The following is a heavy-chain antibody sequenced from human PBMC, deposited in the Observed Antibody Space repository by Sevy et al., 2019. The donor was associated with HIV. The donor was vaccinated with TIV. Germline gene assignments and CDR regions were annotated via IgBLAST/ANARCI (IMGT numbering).Heavy chain of an antibody. CDR3: ARRALYCSSTSCSYYYGMDV. CDR2: IYYSGST. CDR1: GGSISSYY. Sequence: SDTLSLTCTVSGGSISSYYWSWIRQPPGKGLEWIGYIYYSGSTNYNPSLKSRVTISVDTSKNQFSLKLSSVTAADTAVYYCARRALYCSSTSCSYYYGMDVWGQGTTVTVSS. V-gene: IGHV4-59*07. J-gene: IGHJ6*02. D-gene: IGHD2-2*01.